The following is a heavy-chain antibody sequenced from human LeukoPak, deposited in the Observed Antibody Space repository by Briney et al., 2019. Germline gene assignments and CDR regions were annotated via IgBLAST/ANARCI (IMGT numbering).Heavy chain of an antibody. D-gene: IGHD5-18*01. V-gene: IGHV3-48*04. Sequence: GGSLRLSCAASGFTFSSYSMNWVRQAPGKGLEWVSYISSSSSTIYYADSVKGRFTISRDNAKNSLYLQMNSLRAEDTAVYYCARDSYGYVDYWGQGTLVTVSS. CDR1: GFTFSSYS. J-gene: IGHJ4*02. CDR2: ISSSSSTI. CDR3: ARDSYGYVDY.